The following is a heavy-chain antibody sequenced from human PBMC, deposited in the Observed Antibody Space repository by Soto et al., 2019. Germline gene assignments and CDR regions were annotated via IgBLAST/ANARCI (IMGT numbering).Heavy chain of an antibody. J-gene: IGHJ6*02. Sequence: QTLSLTCAISGDRGSSNRAAWNWMRQSLSRGLEWLGRTYYRSKWYNDYAVSLKSRITINPDTSKNQFSLQLNSVSPEDTAVYYFSRGRFFAEMDVWCLGAAVTVSS. CDR3: SRGRFFAEMDV. V-gene: IGHV6-1*01. CDR1: GDRGSSNRAA. CDR2: TYYRSKWYN. D-gene: IGHD3-3*01.